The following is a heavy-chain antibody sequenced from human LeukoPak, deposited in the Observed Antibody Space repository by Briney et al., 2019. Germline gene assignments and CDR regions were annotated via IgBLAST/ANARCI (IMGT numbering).Heavy chain of an antibody. CDR2: IWYDGSNK. V-gene: IGHV3-33*06. D-gene: IGHD6-13*01. Sequence: AGRSLRLSCAASGFTFSSFGMHWVRQAPGKGLEWVAVIWYDGSNKYYADSVKGRFTISRDNSKNTLYLQMNSLRAEDTAVYYCAKMGGSSWNFDYWGQGTLVTVSS. J-gene: IGHJ4*02. CDR3: AKMGGSSWNFDY. CDR1: GFTFSSFG.